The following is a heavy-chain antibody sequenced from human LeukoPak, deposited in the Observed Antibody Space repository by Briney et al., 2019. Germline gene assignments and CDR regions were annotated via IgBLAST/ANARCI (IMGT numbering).Heavy chain of an antibody. CDR3: ARRLYSSGWYAGFDY. CDR2: IYPGDSDT. V-gene: IGHV5-51*01. D-gene: IGHD6-19*01. CDR1: GYSFTSYW. Sequence: GESLKISCKGSGYSFTSYWIGWVRQMPGKGLEWMGIIYPGDSDTRYSPSFQGQVTNSADKSISTAYLQWSSLKASDTAMYYCARRLYSSGWYAGFDYWGQGTLVTVSS. J-gene: IGHJ4*02.